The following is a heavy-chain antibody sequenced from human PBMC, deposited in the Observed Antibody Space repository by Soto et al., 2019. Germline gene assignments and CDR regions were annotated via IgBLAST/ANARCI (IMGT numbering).Heavy chain of an antibody. Sequence: EVQLVESGGGLVKPGGSLRLSCAASDFTITNAWMNWVRQAPGKGLEWVGRIKTKAEGGATDYAAPLKGRFTISRDDSRITLFLQMNSLKTEYTAVYYCTTGSVECVWGQGATVTVSS. CDR2: IKTKAEGGAT. CDR1: DFTITNAW. V-gene: IGHV3-15*07. J-gene: IGHJ6*02. CDR3: TTGSVECV. D-gene: IGHD2-15*01.